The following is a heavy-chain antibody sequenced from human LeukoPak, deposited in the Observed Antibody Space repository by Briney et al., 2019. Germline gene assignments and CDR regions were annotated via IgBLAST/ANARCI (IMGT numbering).Heavy chain of an antibody. CDR1: GDSISSYY. CDR3: ARGGSSMVRGLRNAFDI. V-gene: IGHV4-4*07. CDR2: IYSGGNT. Sequence: PSETLSLTCTVSGDSISSYYWSWVRQPAGEGLEWIGRIYSGGNTNYNPSLTSRVTMSVDTSKNQFSLTLSSVTAADTAVYYCARGGSSMVRGLRNAFDIWGQGTMVTVSS. J-gene: IGHJ3*02. D-gene: IGHD3-10*01.